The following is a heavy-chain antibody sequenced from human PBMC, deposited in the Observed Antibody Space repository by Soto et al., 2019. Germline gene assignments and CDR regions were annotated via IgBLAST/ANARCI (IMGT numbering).Heavy chain of an antibody. D-gene: IGHD6-13*01. CDR2: VNPNSGDT. CDR3: PRSWAGSRVAYLNSYRDV. J-gene: IGHJ6*03. V-gene: IGHV1-8*01. CDR1: GYTFTSYD. Sequence: QAQLVQSGAEVKKPGASVKVSCEASGYTFTSYDINWVRQATGPGLEGMGWVNPNSGDTGYAQKFQDRVSMTRDSAPRAFYTQLRSLRFDDTAICYCPRSWAGSRVAYLNSYRDVWGKGTRVTVPS.